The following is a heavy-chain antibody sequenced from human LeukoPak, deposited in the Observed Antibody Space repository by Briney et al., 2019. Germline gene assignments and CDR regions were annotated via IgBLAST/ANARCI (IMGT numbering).Heavy chain of an antibody. CDR2: IKQDGNEK. D-gene: IGHD1-26*01. CDR3: ARVPRIVGPPDSYYGLDV. CDR1: DXTFSNYW. J-gene: IGHJ6*02. V-gene: IGHV3-7*05. Sequence: GGSLRLSCVASDXTFSNYWMSWVRQAPGKGLEWVASIKQDGNEKYYVDSVKGRFTISRDNTRNLLYLQMNGLRAEDTAVYFCARVPRIVGPPDSYYGLDVWGQGTTVTVSS.